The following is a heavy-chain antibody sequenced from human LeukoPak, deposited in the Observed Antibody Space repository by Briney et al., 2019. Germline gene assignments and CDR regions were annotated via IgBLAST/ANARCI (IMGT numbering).Heavy chain of an antibody. V-gene: IGHV4-4*07. CDR1: GGSISSYY. CDR2: IYTSGST. J-gene: IGHJ6*03. CDR3: ARNRIFSSGYYMDV. D-gene: IGHD3-3*01. Sequence: PSEILSLTCTVSGGSISSYYWSWIRQPAGKGLEWIGRIYTSGSTNYNPSLKSRVTMSVDTSKNQLSLKLSSVTAADTAVYYCARNRIFSSGYYMDVWGKGTTVTVSS.